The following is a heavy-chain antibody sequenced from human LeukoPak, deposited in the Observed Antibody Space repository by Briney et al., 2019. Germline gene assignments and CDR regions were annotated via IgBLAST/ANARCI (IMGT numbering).Heavy chain of an antibody. Sequence: SETLSLTCTVSGGSISSSSYYWGWIRQPPGKGLEWIGSIYYSGSTYYNPSLKNRVTISVDPSSNQFSLKLNSVTAADTAVYYCAGRGSGSYYYFDYWSQGTLVTVSS. J-gene: IGHJ4*02. D-gene: IGHD1-26*01. CDR2: IYYSGST. CDR3: AGRGSGSYYYFDY. CDR1: GGSISSSSYY. V-gene: IGHV4-39*01.